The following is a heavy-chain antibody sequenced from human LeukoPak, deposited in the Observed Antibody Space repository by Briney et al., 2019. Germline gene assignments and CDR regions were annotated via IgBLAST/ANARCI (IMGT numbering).Heavy chain of an antibody. CDR3: AREEGSTWSLDY. Sequence: PSETLSLTCTVSGGSIRSYYWNWIRQPAGKGLEWIGRIHASGSTNYNPSLESRVTISVDTSKNQFSLKLSSVTAADTAVYYCAREEGSTWSLDYWGQGTLVTVSS. J-gene: IGHJ4*02. CDR1: GGSIRSYY. CDR2: IHASGST. D-gene: IGHD6-13*01. V-gene: IGHV4-4*07.